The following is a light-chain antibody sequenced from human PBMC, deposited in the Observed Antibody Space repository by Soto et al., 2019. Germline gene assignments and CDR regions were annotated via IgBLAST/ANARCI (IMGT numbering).Light chain of an antibody. J-gene: IGLJ1*01. CDR1: SSDVGGYNS. CDR3: SSYTTRSSLYV. V-gene: IGLV2-14*01. Sequence: QSALTQPASVSGSPGQSITISCTGTSSDVGGYNSVSWYQHHPGNAPKLMIYEVSNRPSGVSNRFSGSKSGNTASLTISGLQAEDEADYYCSSYTTRSSLYVFGTGTQLTVL. CDR2: EVS.